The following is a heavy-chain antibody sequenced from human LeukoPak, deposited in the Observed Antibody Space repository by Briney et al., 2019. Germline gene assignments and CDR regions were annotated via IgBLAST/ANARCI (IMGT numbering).Heavy chain of an antibody. Sequence: QPGGSLRLSCAASGFTSSSYEMNWVRQAPGKGLEWLSYISISGSTTNYADSVKGRFTISRDNAKNSLYLQTNSLRAEDTAVYYCATRVEAGGWHYFDYWGQGTLVTVSS. CDR2: ISISGSTT. CDR1: GFTSSSYE. V-gene: IGHV3-48*03. CDR3: ATRVEAGGWHYFDY. J-gene: IGHJ4*02. D-gene: IGHD6-19*01.